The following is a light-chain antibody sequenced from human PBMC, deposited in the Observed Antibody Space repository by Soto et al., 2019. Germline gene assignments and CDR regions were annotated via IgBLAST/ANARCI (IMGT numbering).Light chain of an antibody. CDR3: QQRGNWPRT. CDR2: DAS. CDR1: QSVSAY. V-gene: IGKV3-11*01. Sequence: EIVLTQSPATLSLSPGERATLSCRASQSVSAYLAWYQQKPGQAPRLLIYDASNRATGIPGRFSGSGSGTDYTPTISSLEPEEFAVYYCQQRGNWPRTFGQGTKVEIK. J-gene: IGKJ1*01.